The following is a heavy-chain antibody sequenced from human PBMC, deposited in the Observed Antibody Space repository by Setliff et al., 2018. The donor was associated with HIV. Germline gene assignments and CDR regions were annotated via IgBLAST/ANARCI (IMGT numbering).Heavy chain of an antibody. D-gene: IGHD3-10*01. CDR3: AREGARHYGSGRYHSWFDP. CDR2: IYYSGST. Sequence: SETLSLTCTVSGGSISSGNYYWSWIRQHPGKGLEWIGYIYYSGSTYYNPSLKSRVTMSVDTFKNQFSLKLSSVTAADTAVYYCAREGARHYGSGRYHSWFDPWGQGTQVTVSS. V-gene: IGHV4-31*03. CDR1: GGSISSGNYY. J-gene: IGHJ5*02.